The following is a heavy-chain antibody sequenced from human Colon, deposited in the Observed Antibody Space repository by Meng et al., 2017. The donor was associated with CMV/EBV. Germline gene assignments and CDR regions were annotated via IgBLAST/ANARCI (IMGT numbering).Heavy chain of an antibody. Sequence: GESLKISCAASGFTFSSYWMHWVRQAPGKGLVWVSRINSDGSSTSYADSVKGRFTISRDNAKNTLYLQMNSLRAEDTAVYYCARGLTHLGGSTLRAFDYWGQGTLVTVSS. CDR2: INSDGSST. V-gene: IGHV3-74*01. D-gene: IGHD1-26*01. CDR1: GFTFSSYW. CDR3: ARGLTHLGGSTLRAFDY. J-gene: IGHJ4*02.